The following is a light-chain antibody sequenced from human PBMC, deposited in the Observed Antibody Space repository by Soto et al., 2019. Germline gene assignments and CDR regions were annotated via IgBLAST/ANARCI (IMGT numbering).Light chain of an antibody. V-gene: IGLV2-8*01. J-gene: IGLJ2*01. CDR3: SSYAGSNNFVV. Sequence: QSALTQPPSASGSPGQSVTISCTGTSSDVGGYNYVSWYQQDPGKAPKLLIYEVSKRPSGVPDRFSGSKSGNTASPTVSGLQAEDEADYYCSSYAGSNNFVVFGGGTKLTVL. CDR2: EVS. CDR1: SSDVGGYNY.